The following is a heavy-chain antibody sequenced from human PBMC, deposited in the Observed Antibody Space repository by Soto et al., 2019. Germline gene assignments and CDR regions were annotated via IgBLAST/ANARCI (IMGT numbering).Heavy chain of an antibody. CDR2: ITDVGST. CDR1: GGSVSSGSYF. CDR3: ARQRVLPAQYFFDY. D-gene: IGHD6-25*01. V-gene: IGHV4-61*03. Sequence: PWETLSLTCAVSGGSVSSGSYFWTWIRQSPGKGLEWVGYITDVGSTNYNPSLKSRVTISADTTKNHFSLNLRSVTAADTAVYYCARQRVLPAQYFFDYWGQGIPVTVSS. J-gene: IGHJ4*02.